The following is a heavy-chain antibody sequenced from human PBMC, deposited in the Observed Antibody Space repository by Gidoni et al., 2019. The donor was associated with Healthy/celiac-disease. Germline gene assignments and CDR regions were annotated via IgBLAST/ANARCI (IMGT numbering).Heavy chain of an antibody. Sequence: QITLKESGPTLVKPTQTLTLTCTFSGFSLSTSGVGVGWIRQPPGKALEWLALIYWNDDKRYSPSLKSRLTITKDTSKNQVVLTMTNMDPVDTATYYCAHSRVDYYYDSSGYYLGGYYFDYWGQGTLVTVSS. CDR2: IYWNDDK. V-gene: IGHV2-5*01. CDR1: GFSLSTSGVG. J-gene: IGHJ4*02. CDR3: AHSRVDYYYDSSGYYLGGYYFDY. D-gene: IGHD3-22*01.